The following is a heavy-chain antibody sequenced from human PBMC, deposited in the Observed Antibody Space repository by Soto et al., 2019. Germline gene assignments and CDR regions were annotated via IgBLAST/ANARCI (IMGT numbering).Heavy chain of an antibody. J-gene: IGHJ4*02. D-gene: IGHD3-22*01. CDR2: IYSGGTT. CDR3: ARANYYDSSGYYFDY. CDR1: GFIVSGNY. Sequence: EVQLVESGGGFIQPGGSLRLSCAASGFIVSGNYMSWVRQAPGKGLEWVSVIYSGGTTYYSDSVKGRFTISRDSSKNTLYLQLNSLRAEDTDVYYCARANYYDSSGYYFDYWGQGTLVTVSS. V-gene: IGHV3-53*01.